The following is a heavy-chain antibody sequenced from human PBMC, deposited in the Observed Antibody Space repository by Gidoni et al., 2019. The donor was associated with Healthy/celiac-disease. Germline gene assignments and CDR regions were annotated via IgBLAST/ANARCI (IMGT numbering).Heavy chain of an antibody. CDR1: GFTFSSYA. J-gene: IGHJ3*02. CDR2: ISYDGSNK. Sequence: QVQLVESGGGVVQPGRSLRLSCAADGFTFSSYALHCVRQAPGKGLECVAVISYDGSNKYYADSVKGRFTISRDNSKNTLYLQMNSLRAEDTAVYYCARTLTYYYCSGTVTHDAFDIWGQGTMVTVSS. CDR3: ARTLTYYYCSGTVTHDAFDI. D-gene: IGHD3-10*01. V-gene: IGHV3-30-3*01.